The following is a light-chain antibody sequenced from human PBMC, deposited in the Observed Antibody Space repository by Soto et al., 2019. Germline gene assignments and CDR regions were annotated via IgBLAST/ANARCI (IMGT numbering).Light chain of an antibody. Sequence: SYELTQPPSVSVAPGQTARITCGGNNIESKSVHWYQQRPGQAPVLVIYVDSDRPSGIPDRFSASTSGNTAALNISRVEAGDEADYYCQLWDTSSDHYVFGSGTKLTFL. CDR2: VDS. J-gene: IGLJ1*01. CDR3: QLWDTSSDHYV. V-gene: IGLV3-21*02. CDR1: NIESKS.